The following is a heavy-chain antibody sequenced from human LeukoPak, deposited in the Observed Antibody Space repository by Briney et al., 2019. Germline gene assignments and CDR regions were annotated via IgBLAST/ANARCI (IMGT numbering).Heavy chain of an antibody. Sequence: KPSETLSLTCAVYGWSFSGYYWSWIRQPPGKGLEWIGEINHSGSTNYNPSLKSRVTISVDTSKNQFSLKLSPVTAADTAVYYCASCGYRYGCKHPTYWAQGTLVSVSS. V-gene: IGHV4-34*01. CDR3: ASCGYRYGCKHPTY. D-gene: IGHD5-18*01. CDR2: INHSGST. J-gene: IGHJ4*02. CDR1: GWSFSGYY.